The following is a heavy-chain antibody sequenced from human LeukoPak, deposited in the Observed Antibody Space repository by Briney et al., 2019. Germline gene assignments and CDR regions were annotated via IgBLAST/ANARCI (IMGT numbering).Heavy chain of an antibody. Sequence: GGPLRLSCAASGFTFSSYAMSWVRQAPGKGLEWVSAISGSGGSTYYADSVKGRFTISRDNSKNTLYLQMNSLRAEDTAVYYCAKEVSRIQLLYYFDYWGQGTLVTVSS. J-gene: IGHJ4*02. CDR3: AKEVSRIQLLYYFDY. CDR2: ISGSGGST. D-gene: IGHD5-18*01. V-gene: IGHV3-23*01. CDR1: GFTFSSYA.